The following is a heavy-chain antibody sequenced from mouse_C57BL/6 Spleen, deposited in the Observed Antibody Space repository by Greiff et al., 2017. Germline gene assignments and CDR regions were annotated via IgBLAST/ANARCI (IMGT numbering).Heavy chain of an antibody. V-gene: IGHV14-4*01. Sequence: VQLQQSGAELVRPGASVKLSCTASGFNIKDDYMHWVKQRPEPGLEWIGLIAPETGATEYASKFQGKATITADTSSNTAYLQLSNLTSEDTAVYYCTILITTDYYAMDYWGQGTSVTVSS. CDR1: GFNIKDDY. J-gene: IGHJ4*01. D-gene: IGHD1-1*01. CDR3: TILITTDYYAMDY. CDR2: IAPETGAT.